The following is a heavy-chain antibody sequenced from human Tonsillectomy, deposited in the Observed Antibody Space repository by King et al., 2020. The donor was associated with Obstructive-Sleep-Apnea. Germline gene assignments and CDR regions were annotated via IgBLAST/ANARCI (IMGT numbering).Heavy chain of an antibody. D-gene: IGHD4-23*01. CDR2: IYYSGST. Sequence: VQLQESGPGLVKPSQTLSLTCTVSGGSISRGDYYWSWIRQPPGKGLEWIGYIYYSGSTYYNPSLKSRGTISVDTSKNQFSLKLGSVTAADTAVYYCARGVKTPTWYYYGMDVWGQGTTVTVSS. CDR1: GGSISRGDYY. CDR3: ARGVKTPTWYYYGMDV. J-gene: IGHJ6*02. V-gene: IGHV4-30-4*01.